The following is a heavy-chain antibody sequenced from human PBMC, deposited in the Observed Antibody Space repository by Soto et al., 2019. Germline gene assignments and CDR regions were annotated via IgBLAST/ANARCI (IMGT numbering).Heavy chain of an antibody. D-gene: IGHD6-19*01. CDR3: AKARDQQWVRLPFDY. CDR1: GFFFSSYT. V-gene: IGHV3-23*01. CDR2: FSATSENT. Sequence: EVQLLESGGGLVQPGGSLRRSCVGSGFFFSSYTMTWVRQAPGKGLEWVSSFSATSENTYYADSVRGRFTISRDNSKNPPFLQMNSLTAEDTAMYYCAKARDQQWVRLPFDYWGQGILVIVSS. J-gene: IGHJ4*02.